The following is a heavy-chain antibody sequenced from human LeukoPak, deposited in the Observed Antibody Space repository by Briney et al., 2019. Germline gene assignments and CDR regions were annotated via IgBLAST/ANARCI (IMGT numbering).Heavy chain of an antibody. CDR3: ARGSGYFLDFDY. Sequence: GGSLRLSCAASGFTFDDYTMHWVRQAPGKGLEWVSGISWNSGSIGYADSVKGRFTISRDSSKNTLYLQMNSLRAEDTAVYYCARGSGYFLDFDYWGQGTLVTVSS. J-gene: IGHJ4*02. CDR2: ISWNSGSI. D-gene: IGHD3-22*01. V-gene: IGHV3-9*01. CDR1: GFTFDDYT.